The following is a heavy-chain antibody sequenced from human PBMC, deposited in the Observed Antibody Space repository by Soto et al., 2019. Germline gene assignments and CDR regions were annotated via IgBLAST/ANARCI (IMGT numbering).Heavy chain of an antibody. Sequence: SGCRRGRNRKTPGKGLEWIGSIYYSGSPYYNPSLKSRVTISVDTSKNQFSLKLSSVTAADTAVYYCARLGYSYGFNWFDPWGQGTLVTVSS. CDR3: ARLGYSYGFNWFDP. V-gene: IGHV4-39*01. D-gene: IGHD5-18*01. J-gene: IGHJ5*02. CDR2: IYYSGSP. CDR1: SGCR.